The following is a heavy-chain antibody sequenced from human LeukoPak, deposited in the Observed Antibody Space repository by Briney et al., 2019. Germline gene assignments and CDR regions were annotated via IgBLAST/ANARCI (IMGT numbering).Heavy chain of an antibody. D-gene: IGHD2-2*02. CDR2: IYSGGST. CDR1: GFTVSSNY. Sequence: GGSLRLSCAASGFTVSSNYMSWVRQAPGKGLEWVSVIYSGGSTYYADSVKGRFTISRDNSENTLYLQMNSLRAEDTAVYYCASSDCSSTSCYTRRFGYWGQGTLVTVSS. V-gene: IGHV3-53*01. CDR3: ASSDCSSTSCYTRRFGY. J-gene: IGHJ4*02.